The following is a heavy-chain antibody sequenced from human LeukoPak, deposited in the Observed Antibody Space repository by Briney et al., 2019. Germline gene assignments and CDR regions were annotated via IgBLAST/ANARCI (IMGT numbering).Heavy chain of an antibody. CDR2: IWYDGSNK. V-gene: IGHV3-33*01. CDR1: GFTFSSYG. J-gene: IGHJ6*02. Sequence: GGSLRLSCAASGFTFSSYGMHWDRQAPGKGREGVAVIWYDGSNKYYADSVKGRFTISRDNSKNTLYLQMNSLRAEDTAVYYCARLYGDSGYYYYYGMDVCGQGTTVTVSS. D-gene: IGHD4-17*01. CDR3: ARLYGDSGYYYYYGMDV.